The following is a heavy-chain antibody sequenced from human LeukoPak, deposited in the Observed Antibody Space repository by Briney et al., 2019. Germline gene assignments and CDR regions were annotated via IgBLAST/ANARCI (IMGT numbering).Heavy chain of an antibody. D-gene: IGHD4-23*01. CDR3: AKDLDTVAVPYAIDS. J-gene: IGHJ4*02. V-gene: IGHV3-23*01. Sequence: GGSLRLSCAASGFTFSSYAMSWVRQAPGKGGEWGSAISGSGGSTYYADSVKGRFTISRDNSKNTLYLQMNSLRAEDTAVYYCAKDLDTVAVPYAIDSWGQGTLVTVSS. CDR1: GFTFSSYA. CDR2: ISGSGGST.